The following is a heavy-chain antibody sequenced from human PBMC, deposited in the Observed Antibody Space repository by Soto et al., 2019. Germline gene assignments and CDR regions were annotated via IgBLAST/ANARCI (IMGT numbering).Heavy chain of an antibody. J-gene: IGHJ5*02. D-gene: IGHD6-13*01. CDR3: VRRHVSATGIDWFDP. V-gene: IGHV1-3*01. Sequence: QVQLVQSGTEVKKPGASVKVSCKASGYTFTSYGIHWVRQAPGQRIEWMGWINAANGDTKYSPKFQGRVTITRDTSASTAYMELSSLRSEDTAVYYCVRRHVSATGIDWFDPWGQGTLVTVSS. CDR2: INAANGDT. CDR1: GYTFTSYG.